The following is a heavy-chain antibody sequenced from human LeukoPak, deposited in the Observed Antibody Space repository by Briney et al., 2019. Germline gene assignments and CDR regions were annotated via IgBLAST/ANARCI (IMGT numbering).Heavy chain of an antibody. Sequence: ASVKVSCKGISHTFSNHGITWVRQAPGQGLEWIGWISPHKGNTNYQQRLQGRLILTTDASTSTAYMDLRDLRSDDTAIYYCARDQQQGDHYSFYYMDFWGEGTTVIVSS. D-gene: IGHD1/OR15-1a*01. CDR1: SHTFSNHG. CDR2: ISPHKGNT. CDR3: ARDQQQGDHYSFYYMDF. J-gene: IGHJ6*03. V-gene: IGHV1-18*01.